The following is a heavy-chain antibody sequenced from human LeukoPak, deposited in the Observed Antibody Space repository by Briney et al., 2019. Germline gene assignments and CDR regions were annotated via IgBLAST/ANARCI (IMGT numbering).Heavy chain of an antibody. J-gene: IGHJ4*02. CDR2: INPNSGGT. CDR3: SRDSGYCSGGSCWYFDF. CDR1: GYTFTDYY. V-gene: IGHV1-2*02. D-gene: IGHD2-15*01. Sequence: GASVKVSCKTSGYTFTDYYIHWVRQAPGQGLEWMGWINPNSGGTNYAQKFQGRVTMTRDTSMSTAYMELSRLRSDDTAVYYCSRDSGYCSGGSCWYFDFWGQGTLVTVSA.